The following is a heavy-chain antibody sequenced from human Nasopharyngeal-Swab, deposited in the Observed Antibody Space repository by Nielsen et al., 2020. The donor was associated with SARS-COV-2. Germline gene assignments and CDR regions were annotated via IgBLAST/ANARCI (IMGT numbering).Heavy chain of an antibody. CDR2: IYYSGST. Sequence: SETLSLTCTVSGGSVSSGRYYWSWIRQPPGKGLEWIGYIYYSGSTNYNPSLKSRVTISVDTSKNQFSLKLSSVTAADTAVYYCERPRNCSGGSCYTGIDYWGQGTLVTVSS. V-gene: IGHV4-61*01. D-gene: IGHD2-15*01. CDR1: GGSVSSGRYY. J-gene: IGHJ4*02. CDR3: ERPRNCSGGSCYTGIDY.